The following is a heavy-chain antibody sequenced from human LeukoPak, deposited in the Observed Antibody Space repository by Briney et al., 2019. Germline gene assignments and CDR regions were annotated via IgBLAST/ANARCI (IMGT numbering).Heavy chain of an antibody. CDR3: ATEDEESDTAMPWGY. CDR1: GFSFSNYW. CDR2: INSDGSST. J-gene: IGHJ4*02. V-gene: IGHV3-74*01. D-gene: IGHD5-18*01. Sequence: GGSLRLSCAASGFSFSNYWMHWVRQAPGKGLVWVSRINSDGSSTSYADSVKGRFTISRDNAKNTLYLQMNSLRAEDTAVYYCATEDEESDTAMPWGYWGQGTLVTVSS.